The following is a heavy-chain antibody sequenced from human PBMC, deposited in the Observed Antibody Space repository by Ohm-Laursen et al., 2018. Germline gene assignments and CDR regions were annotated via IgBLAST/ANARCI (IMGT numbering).Heavy chain of an antibody. J-gene: IGHJ6*02. CDR3: ARDLKGNAYYDFWSGYSGRYYYYGMDV. D-gene: IGHD3-3*01. CDR1: GFTFSNYA. CDR2: ISNTGGST. V-gene: IGHV3-23*01. Sequence: SLRLSCTASGFTFSNYAISWVRQAPGKGLEWVSTISNTGGSTYYADSVKGRFTISRDNSENTMYLQMNSLRAEDTAVYYCARDLKGNAYYDFWSGYSGRYYYYGMDVWGQGTTVTVSS.